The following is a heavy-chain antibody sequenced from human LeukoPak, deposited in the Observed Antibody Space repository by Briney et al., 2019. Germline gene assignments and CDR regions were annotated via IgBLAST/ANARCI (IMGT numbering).Heavy chain of an antibody. D-gene: IGHD1-14*01. CDR3: ANKPAGFDP. CDR2: ISWNSGSI. CDR1: GFTFDDYA. V-gene: IGHV3-9*01. J-gene: IGHJ5*02. Sequence: SGGSLRLSCAASGFTFDDYAMHWVRQAPGKGLEWVSGISWNSGSIGYADSVKGRFTISRDNAKNSLYLQMNSLRADDTAVYYCANKPAGFDPWGQGTLVTVSS.